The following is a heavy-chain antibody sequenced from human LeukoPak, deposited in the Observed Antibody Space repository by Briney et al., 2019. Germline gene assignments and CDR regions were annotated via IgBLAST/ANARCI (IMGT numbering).Heavy chain of an antibody. V-gene: IGHV4-59*08. CDR1: GGPISSYY. CDR3: ASRYCSGGTCDGDY. Sequence: RASETLSLTCTVSGGPISSYYWSWIRQPPGKGLEWIGYIYYSGSTNYNPSLKSRVTISVDTSKNQFSLKLSSVTAADTAVYYCASRYCSGGTCDGDYWGQGTLVTVSS. J-gene: IGHJ4*02. CDR2: IYYSGST. D-gene: IGHD2-15*01.